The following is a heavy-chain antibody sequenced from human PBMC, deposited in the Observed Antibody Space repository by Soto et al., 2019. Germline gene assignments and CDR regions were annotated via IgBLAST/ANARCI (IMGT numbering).Heavy chain of an antibody. V-gene: IGHV5-10-1*01. Sequence: GESLKISCKGSGYSFTSYWISWVRQMPGKGLEWMGRIDPSDSYTNYSPSFQGHVTISADKSISTAYLQWSSLKASDTAMYYCARPRGGDGPPYGMDVWGQGTTVTVSS. D-gene: IGHD2-21*02. CDR2: IDPSDSYT. CDR3: ARPRGGDGPPYGMDV. J-gene: IGHJ6*02. CDR1: GYSFTSYW.